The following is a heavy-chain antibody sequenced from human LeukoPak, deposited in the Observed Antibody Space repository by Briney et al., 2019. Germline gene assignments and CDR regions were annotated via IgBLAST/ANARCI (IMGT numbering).Heavy chain of an antibody. Sequence: GASVKVSCKASGYTFTNYGISWVRQAPGQGLEWMGWISAYNGNTNYAQNFQGRVTMATGTSTSTAYMELRSLRSDDTAVYYCAVSIAAAGDDYYYYYGMDVWGQGTTVTVSS. V-gene: IGHV1-18*01. D-gene: IGHD6-13*01. CDR3: AVSIAAAGDDYYYYYGMDV. J-gene: IGHJ6*02. CDR2: ISAYNGNT. CDR1: GYTFTNYG.